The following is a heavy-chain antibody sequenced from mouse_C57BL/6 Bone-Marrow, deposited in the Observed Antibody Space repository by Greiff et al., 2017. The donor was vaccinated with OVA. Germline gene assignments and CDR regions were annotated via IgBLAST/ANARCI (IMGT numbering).Heavy chain of an antibody. CDR3: AREPWLPYYVDY. V-gene: IGHV1-54*01. CDR1: GYAFTNYL. CDR2: INPGSGGT. D-gene: IGHD2-2*01. Sequence: QVQLQQSGAELVRPGTSVKVSCKASGYAFTNYLIEWVKQRPGQGLEWIGVINPGSGGTNYNEKFKGKATLTADKSSSTAYMQLSSLTSEDSAVYFCAREPWLPYYVDYWGQGTTLTVSS. J-gene: IGHJ2*01.